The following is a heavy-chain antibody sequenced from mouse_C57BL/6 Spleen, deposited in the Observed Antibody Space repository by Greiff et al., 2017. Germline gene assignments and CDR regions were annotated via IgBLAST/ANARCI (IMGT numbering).Heavy chain of an antibody. V-gene: IGHV5-16*01. J-gene: IGHJ1*03. Sequence: EVQLVESEGGLVQPGSSMKLSCTASGFTFSDYYMAWVRQVPEKGLEWVANINYDGSSTYYLDSLKSRFIISRDNAKNILYLQMSGLKSEDTATYYGARDGDGYDRYFDVWGTGTTVTVAS. CDR3: ARDGDGYDRYFDV. D-gene: IGHD2-2*01. CDR1: GFTFSDYY. CDR2: INYDGSST.